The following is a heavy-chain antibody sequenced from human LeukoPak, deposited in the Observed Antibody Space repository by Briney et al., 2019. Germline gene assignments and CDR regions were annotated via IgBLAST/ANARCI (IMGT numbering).Heavy chain of an antibody. CDR2: INPNSGDT. V-gene: IGHV1-2*02. CDR1: GYTFTGYY. CDR3: ARVQYQLLFEGNSFDP. Sequence: GASVKVSCKASGYTFTGYYIHWVRQAPGQGLEWMGWINPNSGDTHYAQKFQGRVTMTRDTSITTAYMDLNSLISDDTAVYYCARVQYQLLFEGNSFDPWGQGTLVTVSS. J-gene: IGHJ5*02. D-gene: IGHD2-2*01.